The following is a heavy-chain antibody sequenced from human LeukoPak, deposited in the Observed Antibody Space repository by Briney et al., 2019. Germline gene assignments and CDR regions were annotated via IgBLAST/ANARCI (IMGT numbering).Heavy chain of an antibody. CDR2: INDSGST. V-gene: IGHV4-34*01. CDR3: ARASAYSSSSGVNY. Sequence: SETLSLTCAVYGGSFGGYYWTWIRQPPGKGLEWIGAINDSGSTNYNPSLKSRVTIPVDTSKKQFSLRLSSVTAADTALYYCARASAYSSSSGVNYWGQGTLVTVSS. CDR1: GGSFGGYY. D-gene: IGHD6-6*01. J-gene: IGHJ4*02.